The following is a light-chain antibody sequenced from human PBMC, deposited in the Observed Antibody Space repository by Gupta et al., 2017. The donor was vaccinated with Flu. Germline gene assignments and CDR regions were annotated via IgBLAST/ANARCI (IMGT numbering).Light chain of an antibody. CDR3: QQNDSAPRT. J-gene: IGKJ1*01. V-gene: IGKV1-39*01. CDR2: AAS. Sequence: DIQMTQSPSSLSASVGDRVTITCRASQTITNSLTWYQQIPLKAPKLLIHAASRLESGVPSRFSGSGSGTDFTLTISSLQPEDFATYYCQQNDSAPRTFGQGTKVEI. CDR1: QTITNS.